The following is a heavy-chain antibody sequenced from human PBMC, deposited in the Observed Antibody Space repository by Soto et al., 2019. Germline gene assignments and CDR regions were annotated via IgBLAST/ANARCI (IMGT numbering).Heavy chain of an antibody. V-gene: IGHV3-23*01. Sequence: VGSLRLSCAASGFTFTTYSMTWVRQAPGKGLEWVAHITATGATTYYADSVKGRFTISRDTSKNTLYLQMNSLRAEDTALYYCAKCMQAYWNYDAHHIWGQGTMVTVSS. J-gene: IGHJ3*02. CDR1: GFTFTTYS. D-gene: IGHD1-7*01. CDR3: AKCMQAYWNYDAHHI. CDR2: ITATGATT.